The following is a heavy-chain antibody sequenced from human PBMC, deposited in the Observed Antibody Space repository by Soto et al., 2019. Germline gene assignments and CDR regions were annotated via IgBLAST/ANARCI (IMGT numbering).Heavy chain of an antibody. D-gene: IGHD2-15*01. CDR1: GGTFSSYA. CDR3: ARESRYCSGGSCYFLPGIDY. V-gene: IGHV1-69*12. CDR2: IIPIFGTA. Sequence: QVQLVQSGAEVKKPGSSVKVSCKASGGTFSSYAMSWVRQAPGQGLEWMGGIIPIFGTANYAQKFQGRVTITADESTSTAYVELSSLRSEDTAVYYCARESRYCSGGSCYFLPGIDYWGQGTLVTVSS. J-gene: IGHJ4*02.